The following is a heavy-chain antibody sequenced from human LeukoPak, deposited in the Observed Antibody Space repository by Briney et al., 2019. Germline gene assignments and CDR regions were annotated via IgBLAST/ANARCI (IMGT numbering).Heavy chain of an antibody. Sequence: ASVKVSCKASGYTFTGYYMHWVRQAPGQGLEWMGWINPNTGGTDYAQKFQGRVTMTRDTSISTAYMELNRLRSDDTAVYYCARDPYSNYFDYWGQGTLVTVSS. CDR2: INPNTGGT. CDR3: ARDPYSNYFDY. CDR1: GYTFTGYY. D-gene: IGHD5-18*01. J-gene: IGHJ4*02. V-gene: IGHV1-2*02.